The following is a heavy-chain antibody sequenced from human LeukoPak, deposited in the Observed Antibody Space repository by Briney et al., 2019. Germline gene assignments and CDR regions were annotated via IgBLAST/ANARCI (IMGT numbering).Heavy chain of an antibody. CDR3: ATPILRVNFDY. CDR1: GFTFSSYA. CDR2: ISYDGSNK. Sequence: GGSLRLSCAASGFTFSSYAMHWVRQAPGKGLEWVAVISYDGSNKYYADSVKGRFTISRDNSKDTLYLQMNSLRAEDTAVYYCATPILRVNFDYWGQGTLVTVSS. V-gene: IGHV3-30-3*01. D-gene: IGHD2-21*01. J-gene: IGHJ4*02.